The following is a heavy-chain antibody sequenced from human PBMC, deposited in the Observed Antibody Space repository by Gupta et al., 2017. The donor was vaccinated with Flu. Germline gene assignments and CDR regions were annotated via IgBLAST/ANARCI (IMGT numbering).Heavy chain of an antibody. CDR2: ISGSGGRT. J-gene: IGHJ4*02. Sequence: EVQLLESGGGLVQPGGSLRLSCAASGFTFSDYGMTWVRQAPGKGLEWVSDISGSGGRTYYADSAEGRFIISRDNSKHTVFLQMNRLRAEDTAIYFCAKSASSGGYDVHYWGQGTLVTVSS. CDR3: AKSASSGGYDVHY. CDR1: GFTFSDYG. D-gene: IGHD6-19*01. V-gene: IGHV3-23*01.